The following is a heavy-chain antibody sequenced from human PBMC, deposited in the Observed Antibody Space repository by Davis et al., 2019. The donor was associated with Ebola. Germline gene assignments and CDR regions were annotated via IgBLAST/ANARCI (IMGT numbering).Heavy chain of an antibody. Sequence: GESLKISCTDSVITFSSYAMTWVRQAPGKGLEWVSAISGSGGSTYYADSVKGRFTISRDNSKNTLYLQMNSLKTEDTAVYYCLMSGILIPTDPQYPVNVWGKGTTVTVSS. CDR2: ISGSGGST. J-gene: IGHJ6*04. CDR3: LMSGILIPTDPQYPVNV. CDR1: VITFSSYA. V-gene: IGHV3-23*01. D-gene: IGHD3-10*01.